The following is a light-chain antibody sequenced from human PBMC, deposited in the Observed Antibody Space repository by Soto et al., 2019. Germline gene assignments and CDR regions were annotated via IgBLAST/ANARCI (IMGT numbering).Light chain of an antibody. Sequence: DIQMTQSPSSLSASVGDRVTITCRASQSISKYLNWYQQKPGQAPNLLIYAASTLQSGVPSRFSGSGSGTDFNLTISSLQPEDFATYYCQQSDSTPPDTFGQGTKLEI. CDR2: AAS. J-gene: IGKJ2*01. CDR1: QSISKY. V-gene: IGKV1-39*01. CDR3: QQSDSTPPDT.